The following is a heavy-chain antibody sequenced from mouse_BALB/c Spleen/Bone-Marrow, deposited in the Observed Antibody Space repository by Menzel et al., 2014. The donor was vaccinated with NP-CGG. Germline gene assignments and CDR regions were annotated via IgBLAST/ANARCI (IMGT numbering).Heavy chain of an antibody. CDR2: ISKGGGST. CDR1: GFTFSSYT. V-gene: IGHV5-12-2*01. J-gene: IGHJ4*01. D-gene: IGHD2-10*02. CDR3: ARRVWSRGGDY. Sequence: EVKVVDSGGGLVQPGGSLKLSCAASGFTFSSYTMSWVRQTPEKRLEWVAYISKGGGSTYYPDTVKGRFTISRDNAKNTLYLQMSSLKSEDTAMYYCARRVWSRGGDYWGQGTSVTVSS.